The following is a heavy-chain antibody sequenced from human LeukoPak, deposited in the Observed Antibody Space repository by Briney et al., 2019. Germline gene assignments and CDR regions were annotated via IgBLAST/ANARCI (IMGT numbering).Heavy chain of an antibody. CDR3: AKSEQMAKFDY. D-gene: IGHD5-24*01. CDR1: GFTFSSYV. Sequence: PGGSLRLSCAAAGFTFSSYVMTWVRQTPGKGLESVSSISGTGGRAYYADSVKGRFTISRDNSKNTLYLQMDSLRDDDTAIYYCAKSEQMAKFDYWGQGTLVTVSS. V-gene: IGHV3-23*01. J-gene: IGHJ4*02. CDR2: ISGTGGRA.